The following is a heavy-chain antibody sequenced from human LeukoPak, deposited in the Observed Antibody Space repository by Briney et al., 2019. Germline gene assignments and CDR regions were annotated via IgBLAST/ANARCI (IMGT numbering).Heavy chain of an antibody. Sequence: AASVKVSCKASGYTFTSYAIHWVRQAPGQGLEWMGWVTPSGGTNYPQKFRGRVAITWDTSITTAYMDLSRLTSDDTAVYYCARDRYGDGFAHLDYWGQGALVTVSS. J-gene: IGHJ4*02. CDR2: VTPSGGT. CDR3: ARDRYGDGFAHLDY. D-gene: IGHD5-24*01. V-gene: IGHV1-2*02. CDR1: GYTFTSYA.